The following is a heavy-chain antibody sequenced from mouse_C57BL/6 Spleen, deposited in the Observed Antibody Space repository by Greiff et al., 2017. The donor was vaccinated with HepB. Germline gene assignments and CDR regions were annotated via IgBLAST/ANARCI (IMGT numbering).Heavy chain of an antibody. V-gene: IGHV1-52*01. D-gene: IGHD2-2*01. CDR2: IDPSDSET. J-gene: IGHJ4*01. CDR1: GYTFTSYW. Sequence: QVQLQQPGAELVRPGSSVKLSCKASGYTFTSYWMHWVKQRPIQGLEWIGNIDPSDSETHYNQKFKDKATLTVDKSSSTAYMQLSSLTSEDSAVYYCARGEGLRDAMDYWGQGTSVTVSS. CDR3: ARGEGLRDAMDY.